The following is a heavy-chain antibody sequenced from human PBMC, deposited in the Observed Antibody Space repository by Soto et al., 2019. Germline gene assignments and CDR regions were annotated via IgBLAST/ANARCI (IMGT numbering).Heavy chain of an antibody. Sequence: GGSLRLSCSASGFTFSSYAMSWVRQAPGKGLEWVGRIKSKTDGGTTDYAAPVKGRFTISRDDSKNTLYLQMNSLKTEDTAVYYCAKELHTSSGWSQVIYWGQGTLVTVSS. CDR2: IKSKTDGGTT. CDR3: AKELHTSSGWSQVIY. J-gene: IGHJ4*02. D-gene: IGHD6-19*01. CDR1: GFTFSSYA. V-gene: IGHV3-15*01.